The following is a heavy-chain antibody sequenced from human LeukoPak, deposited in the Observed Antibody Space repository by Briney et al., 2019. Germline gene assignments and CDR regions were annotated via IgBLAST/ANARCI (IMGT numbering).Heavy chain of an antibody. D-gene: IGHD4-17*01. CDR1: GGSISSRSYY. CDR3: ARGWDYGGDY. CDR2: IYYSGST. Sequence: KPSETLSLTCTVSGGSISSRSYYWGWIRQPPGKGLEWIGSIYYSGSTYYNPSLKSRVTISVDTSKNQFSLKLSSVTAADTAVYYCARGWDYGGDYWGQGTLVTVSS. J-gene: IGHJ4*02. V-gene: IGHV4-39*07.